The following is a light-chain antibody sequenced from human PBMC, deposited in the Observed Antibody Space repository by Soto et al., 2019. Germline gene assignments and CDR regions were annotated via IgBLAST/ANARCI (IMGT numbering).Light chain of an antibody. V-gene: IGKV1-39*01. CDR2: TAT. J-gene: IGKJ3*01. CDR3: QQSYSPSIT. CDR1: KSINTY. Sequence: DIHVSLSPASLSASVGDRVTITCRATKSINTYVNWYQQKPGKAPKLLIYTATSLQSGVPSRFSGSGSGTDFTLTISSLQPEDLATYYCQQSYSPSITFGPGTKVDIK.